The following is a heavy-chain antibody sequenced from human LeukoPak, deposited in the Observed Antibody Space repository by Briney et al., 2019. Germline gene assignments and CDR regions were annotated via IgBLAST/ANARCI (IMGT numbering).Heavy chain of an antibody. CDR1: GFTVDSNY. Sequence: GGSLRLSCAASGFTVDSNYLSWVRQAPGKGLEWVSTIYTGGNTYYAASVKGRFTVSRDNSKNTLFLQMNSLRAEDTAVYYCAKDGGLWVSAHWGDSWGRGTLVTVSS. J-gene: IGHJ4*02. D-gene: IGHD7-27*01. CDR2: IYTGGNT. V-gene: IGHV3-53*01. CDR3: AKDGGLWVSAHWGDS.